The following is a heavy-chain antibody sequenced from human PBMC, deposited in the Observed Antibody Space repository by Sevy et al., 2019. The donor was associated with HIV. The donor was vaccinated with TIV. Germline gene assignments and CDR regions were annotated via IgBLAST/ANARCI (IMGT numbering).Heavy chain of an antibody. CDR1: GFTFGDYA. Sequence: GGSLRLSCTASGFTFGDYAMSWFRQAPGKGLEWVGFIRSKTYGGTTEYAASVKGRFTISRDDSKSIAYLQMNSLKTEDTAVYYCTRDGATYGDYNQYYWGQGTLVTVSS. V-gene: IGHV3-49*03. D-gene: IGHD4-17*01. J-gene: IGHJ4*02. CDR3: TRDGATYGDYNQYY. CDR2: IRSKTYGGTT.